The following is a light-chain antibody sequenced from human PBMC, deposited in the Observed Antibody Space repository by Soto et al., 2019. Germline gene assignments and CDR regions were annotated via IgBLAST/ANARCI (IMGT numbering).Light chain of an antibody. CDR3: SSYTSSSTLVV. J-gene: IGLJ2*01. V-gene: IGLV2-14*01. CDR1: SSDVGGYNY. CDR2: DVS. Sequence: QSVLTQPASVSGSPGQSITISFTGTSSDVGGYNYVSWYQQHPGKAPKLMIYDVSNRPSGVSNRFSGSKSGNTASLTISGLQADDEADYYCSSYTSSSTLVVFGGGTKLTVL.